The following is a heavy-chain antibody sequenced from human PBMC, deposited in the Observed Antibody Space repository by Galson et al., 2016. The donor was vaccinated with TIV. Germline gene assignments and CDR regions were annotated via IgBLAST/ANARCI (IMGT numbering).Heavy chain of an antibody. D-gene: IGHD3-10*01. CDR1: GGSISSSAYH. CDR3: TRPGSYVSYGMDV. CDR2: IYDSGST. V-gene: IGHV4-39*01. Sequence: SETLSLTCNVSGGSISSSAYHWSWIRQHPGKALEWIGNIYDSGSTYYNPSLKSRVTISVDTSNNQFSLKLRSVTAADTAVYYCTRPGSYVSYGMDVWGQGTSVIVSS. J-gene: IGHJ6*02.